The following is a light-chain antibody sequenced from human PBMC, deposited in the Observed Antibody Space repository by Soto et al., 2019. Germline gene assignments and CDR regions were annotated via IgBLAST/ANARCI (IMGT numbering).Light chain of an antibody. CDR3: QQYNKWPLT. CDR1: QSVSNNY. J-gene: IGKJ1*01. CDR2: GAS. Sequence: EIVLTQSPGTLSVSPGERATRCCRASQSVSNNYLAWYQQKPGQAPRLLIYGASSRATGIPDRFSGSGSGTDFTLTISSLQSEDFTVYYCQQYNKWPLTFGQGTKVDI. V-gene: IGKV3-20*01.